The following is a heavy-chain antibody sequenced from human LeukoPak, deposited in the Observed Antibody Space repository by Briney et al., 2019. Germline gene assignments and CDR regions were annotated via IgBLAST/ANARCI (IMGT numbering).Heavy chain of an antibody. Sequence: PSETLSLTCTVSGGSISSGSYDWYWIRQPAGKGLEWIGHIYTSGSSNYSPSLKSRVTISVDTSKNQFSLKLTSVTAADTAVYYCTKGRGIWGQGTLVTVSS. CDR3: TKGRGI. J-gene: IGHJ4*02. CDR1: GGSISSGSYD. V-gene: IGHV4-61*09. D-gene: IGHD3-10*01. CDR2: IYTSGSS.